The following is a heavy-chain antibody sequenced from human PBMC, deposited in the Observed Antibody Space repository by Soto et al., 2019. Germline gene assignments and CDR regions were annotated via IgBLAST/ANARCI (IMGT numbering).Heavy chain of an antibody. V-gene: IGHV4-39*01. CDR1: GGSISSSSYY. CDR3: ARLQYQLLSSGIYSYMDV. J-gene: IGHJ6*03. Sequence: TSETLSLTCTVSGGSISSSSYYWGWIRQPPGKGLEWIGSIYYSWSTYYNPSLKSRVTISVDTSKNQFSLKLSSVTAADTAVYYCARLQYQLLSSGIYSYMDVWGKGTTVTVSS. D-gene: IGHD2-2*01. CDR2: IYYSWST.